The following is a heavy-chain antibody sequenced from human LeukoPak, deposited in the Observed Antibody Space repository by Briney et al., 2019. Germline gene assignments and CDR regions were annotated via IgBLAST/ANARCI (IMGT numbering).Heavy chain of an antibody. J-gene: IGHJ4*02. Sequence: ASVKVSCKASGYTFTSYGITWVRQAPGQGLEWMGWINTNTGNPTYAQGFTGRFVFSLDTSVSTAYLQISSLKAEDTAVYYCARDLHSGYVEGTLDYWGQGTLVTVSS. CDR2: INTNTGNP. CDR3: ARDLHSGYVEGTLDY. V-gene: IGHV7-4-1*02. CDR1: GYTFTSYG. D-gene: IGHD5-12*01.